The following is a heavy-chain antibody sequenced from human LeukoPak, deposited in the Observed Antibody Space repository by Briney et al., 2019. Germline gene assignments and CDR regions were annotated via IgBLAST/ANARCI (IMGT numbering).Heavy chain of an antibody. V-gene: IGHV3-53*01. CDR2: IYSAGNP. Sequence: GGGLRLSCAESGFTFSANQMSSGREAPGKGPEWVSVIYSAGNPYSADSVKGRFTISSDKSTNTLYLQMQSLRGEDTAVYYCVRDLTWGQGTLVTVSS. CDR3: VRDLT. CDR1: GFTFSANQ. J-gene: IGHJ5*02.